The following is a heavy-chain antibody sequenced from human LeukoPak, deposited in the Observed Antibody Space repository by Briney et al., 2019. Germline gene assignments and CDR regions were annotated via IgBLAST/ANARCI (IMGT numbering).Heavy chain of an antibody. V-gene: IGHV5-51*01. CDR2: IYPGDSDT. CDR1: GYTFTTYW. J-gene: IGHJ4*02. D-gene: IGHD5-18*01. CDR3: ARTGYSHEYLHFDY. Sequence: GESLKISCKGSGYTFTTYWIGWVRQMPGKGLEWMGIIYPGDSDTRYSPSFQGQVTISADKSITTAYLQWSGLKASDTAMYYCARTGYSHEYLHFDYWGQGTLVTVSS.